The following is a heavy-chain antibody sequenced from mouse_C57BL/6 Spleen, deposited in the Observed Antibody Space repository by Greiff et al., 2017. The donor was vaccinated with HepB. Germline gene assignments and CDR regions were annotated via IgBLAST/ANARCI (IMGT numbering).Heavy chain of an antibody. V-gene: IGHV1-22*01. J-gene: IGHJ2*01. D-gene: IGHD2-3*01. CDR2: INPNNGGT. CDR3: ARGGYYYFDY. Sequence: VQLVESGPELVKPGASVKMSCKASGYTFTDYNMHWVKQSHGKSLEWIGYINPNNGGTSYNQKFKGKATLTVNKSSSTAYMELRSLTSEDSAVYYCARGGYYYFDYWGQGTTLTVSS. CDR1: GYTFTDYN.